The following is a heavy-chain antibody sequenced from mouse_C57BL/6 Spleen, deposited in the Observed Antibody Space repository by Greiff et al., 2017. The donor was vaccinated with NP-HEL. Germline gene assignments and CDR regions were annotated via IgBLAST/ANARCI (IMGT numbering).Heavy chain of an antibody. J-gene: IGHJ1*03. Sequence: VQLQQPGAELVKPGASVKLSCKASGYSFTSYCMHWVKQRPGQGLEWIGMIHPNSGSTNYNEKFKSKATLTVDKSSSTAYMQLSSLTSEDSAVYYCARRGGYRCYFDVWGTGTTVTVSS. V-gene: IGHV1-64*01. CDR1: GYSFTSYC. CDR2: IHPNSGST. D-gene: IGHD2-2*01. CDR3: ARRGGYRCYFDV.